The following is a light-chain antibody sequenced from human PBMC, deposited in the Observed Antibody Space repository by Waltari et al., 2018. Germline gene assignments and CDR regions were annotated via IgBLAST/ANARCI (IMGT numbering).Light chain of an antibody. CDR1: SSDVGGYNY. CDR2: DVS. J-gene: IGLJ3*02. V-gene: IGLV2-11*01. Sequence: QSALTQPASVSGSPEQSITISCTGTSSDVGGYNYVSWYQQHPGKAPKLMIYDVSKRPSGVPDRFSGSKSGNTASLTISGLQAEDEADYYCCSYAGSCWVFGGGTKLTVL. CDR3: CSYAGSCWV.